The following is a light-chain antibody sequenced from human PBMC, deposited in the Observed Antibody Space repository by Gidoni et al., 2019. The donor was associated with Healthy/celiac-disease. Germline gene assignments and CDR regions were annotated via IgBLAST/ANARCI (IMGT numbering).Light chain of an antibody. Sequence: DIVMTQSPATLSVSPGERATLSCRASQSVSSNLAWYQQKPGQAPRLLIYGASTRATGIPARFSGSGSGTEFTLTISSLQSEDFAVYYCQQYNNWPLTFXXXTKVEIK. CDR1: QSVSSN. V-gene: IGKV3-15*01. CDR3: QQYNNWPLT. J-gene: IGKJ1*01. CDR2: GAS.